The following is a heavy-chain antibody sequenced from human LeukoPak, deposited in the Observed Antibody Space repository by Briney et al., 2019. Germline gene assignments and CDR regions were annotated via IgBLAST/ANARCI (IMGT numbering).Heavy chain of an antibody. D-gene: IGHD3-10*01. V-gene: IGHV4-31*03. CDR3: ARGEDGSGNYYNKGAFDI. CDR1: GGSINSGGYY. J-gene: IGHJ3*02. CDR2: IHYSGST. Sequence: SETLSLTCTVAGGSINSGGYYWSWIRQHPGKGLEWIGNIHYSGSTYYNPALKSRVAISVDTSKNQFSLKLSSVTAADTAVYYCARGEDGSGNYYNKGAFDIWGQGTMVTVSS.